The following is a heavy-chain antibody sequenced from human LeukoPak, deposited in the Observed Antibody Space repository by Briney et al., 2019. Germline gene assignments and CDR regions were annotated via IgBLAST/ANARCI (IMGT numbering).Heavy chain of an antibody. Sequence: GGSLRLSCAASGFTFSSYAMSWVRQAPGKGLEWVSAISGSGGSTYYADSVKGRFTIPRDNSKNTLYLQMNSLRAEDTAVYYCAKDSHPYYDILTGYYNGQYFDYWGQGTLVTVSS. D-gene: IGHD3-9*01. CDR1: GFTFSSYA. CDR2: ISGSGGST. J-gene: IGHJ4*02. CDR3: AKDSHPYYDILTGYYNGQYFDY. V-gene: IGHV3-23*01.